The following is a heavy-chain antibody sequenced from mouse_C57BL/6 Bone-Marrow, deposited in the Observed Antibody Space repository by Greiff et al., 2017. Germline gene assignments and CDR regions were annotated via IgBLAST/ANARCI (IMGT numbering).Heavy chain of an antibody. J-gene: IGHJ2*01. Sequence: QVQLQQSGPELVKPGASVKISCKASGYAFSSSWMNWVKQRPGKGLEWIGRIYPGDGDTNYNGKFKGKATLTADKSSSTAHMQLSSLTSEDSAVYFCARLGYYFDYWGQGTTLTVSS. CDR2: IYPGDGDT. V-gene: IGHV1-82*01. CDR3: ARLGYYFDY. CDR1: GYAFSSSW. D-gene: IGHD4-1*01.